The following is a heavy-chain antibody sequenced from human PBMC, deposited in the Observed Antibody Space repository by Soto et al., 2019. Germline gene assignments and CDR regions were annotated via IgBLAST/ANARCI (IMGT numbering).Heavy chain of an antibody. J-gene: IGHJ6*02. D-gene: IGHD2-21*01. V-gene: IGHV3-33*01. CDR1: GFTFSSYG. CDR2: IWNDGRTK. CDR3: ARVGDGLADYYYYGMDV. Sequence: PGGSLRLSCAASGFTFSSYGMHWVRQAPGKGLVWVAVIWNDGRTKYYTDSVKGRFTISRDNSKNTMYLQMNSLGAEDTAVYYFARVGDGLADYYYYGMDVWGQGTTVTVSS.